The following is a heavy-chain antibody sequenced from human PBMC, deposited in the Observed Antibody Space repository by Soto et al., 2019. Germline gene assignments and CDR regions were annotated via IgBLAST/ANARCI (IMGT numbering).Heavy chain of an antibody. J-gene: IGHJ5*02. V-gene: IGHV5-51*01. CDR3: ARKDKSGYFNWFDP. CDR1: GYRFTSYW. D-gene: IGHD3-22*01. Sequence: PGESLKISCRTSGYRFTSYWIAWVRQMPGKGLEWMGIIFPSDSDTRYSPSFQGQVTISTDRSTSTVFLQWASLKASDTAVYFCARKDKSGYFNWFDPWGQGTLVTVSS. CDR2: IFPSDSDT.